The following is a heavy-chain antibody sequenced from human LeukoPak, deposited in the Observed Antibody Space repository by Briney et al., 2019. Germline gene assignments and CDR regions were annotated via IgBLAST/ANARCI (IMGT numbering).Heavy chain of an antibody. CDR3: VVEAANY. CDR1: GFTYTDYW. J-gene: IGHJ4*02. CDR2: ISNDGSVT. D-gene: IGHD1-26*01. Sequence: GGSLRLSCAASGFTYTDYWMTWIRQSPEKGLEWAAHISNDGSVTYYGESVKGRFTISRDNAKNSVYLQMNNLRVDDTAVYYCVVEAANYWGQGTVVTVSS. V-gene: IGHV3-7*01.